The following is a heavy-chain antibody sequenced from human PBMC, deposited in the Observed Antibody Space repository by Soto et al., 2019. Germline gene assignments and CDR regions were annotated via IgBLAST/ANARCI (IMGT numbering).Heavy chain of an antibody. V-gene: IGHV4-59*01. D-gene: IGHD3-9*01. J-gene: IGHJ5*02. Sequence: PSETLSLTCTVSGGSISSCYWSWIRQPPGKGLEWIGYIYYSGSTNYNPSLKSRVTISVDTSKNQFSLKLSSVTAADTAVYYCAREWDYDILTGGWFDPWGQGTLVTVSS. CDR2: IYYSGST. CDR1: GGSISSCY. CDR3: AREWDYDILTGGWFDP.